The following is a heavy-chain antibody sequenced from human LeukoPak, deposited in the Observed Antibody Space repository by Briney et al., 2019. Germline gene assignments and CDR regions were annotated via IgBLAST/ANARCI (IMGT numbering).Heavy chain of an antibody. D-gene: IGHD3-16*02. Sequence: SETLSLTCTVSGGSISSSSYYWGWIRQPPGKGLEWIGEINHSGSTNYNPSLKSRVTISVDTSKNQFSLKLSSVTAADTAVYYCARGQMYDYVWGSYRPANFDYWGQGTLVTVSS. J-gene: IGHJ4*02. CDR1: GGSISSSSYY. CDR3: ARGQMYDYVWGSYRPANFDY. V-gene: IGHV4-39*07. CDR2: INHSGST.